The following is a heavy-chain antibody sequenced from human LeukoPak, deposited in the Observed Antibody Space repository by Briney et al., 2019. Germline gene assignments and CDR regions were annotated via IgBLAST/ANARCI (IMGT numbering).Heavy chain of an antibody. J-gene: IGHJ3*02. CDR3: ARVGKAYYDSSGYSPGGAFDI. CDR1: GGSISSYY. V-gene: IGHV4-59*01. CDR2: IYYSGST. Sequence: SETLSLTCTVSGGSISSYYWSWIRQPSGKGLEWIGYIYYSGSTNYNPSLKSRVTISVDTSKNQFSLKLSSVTAADTAVYYCARVGKAYYDSSGYSPGGAFDIWGQGTMVTVSS. D-gene: IGHD3-22*01.